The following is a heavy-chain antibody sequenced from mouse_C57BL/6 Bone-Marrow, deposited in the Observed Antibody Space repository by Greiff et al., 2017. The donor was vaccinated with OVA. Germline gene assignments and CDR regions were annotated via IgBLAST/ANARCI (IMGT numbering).Heavy chain of an antibody. Sequence: QVQLQQPGAELVKPGASVKLSCKASGYTFTSYWMHWVKQRPGQGLEWIGMIHPNSGSTNYNEKLKSKATLTVDKSSSTDDIQLSSLTSEDSAVDYCARERYPWFAYWGQGTRVTVAA. D-gene: IGHD2-14*01. V-gene: IGHV1-64*01. CDR3: ARERYPWFAY. CDR1: GYTFTSYW. CDR2: IHPNSGST. J-gene: IGHJ3*01.